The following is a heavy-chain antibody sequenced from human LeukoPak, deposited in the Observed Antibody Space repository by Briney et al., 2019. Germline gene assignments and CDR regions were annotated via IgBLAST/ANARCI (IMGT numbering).Heavy chain of an antibody. D-gene: IGHD6-6*01. CDR1: GYTFTGYY. CDR2: INPNSGGT. CDR3: ARDLRSIAARLNTNWFDP. Sequence: ASVKASCKASGYTFTGYYMHWVRQAPGQGLEWMGWINPNSGGTNYAQKFQGRVTMTRDTSISTAYMELSRLRSDDTAVYYCARDLRSIAARLNTNWFDPWGQGTLVTVSS. J-gene: IGHJ5*02. V-gene: IGHV1-2*02.